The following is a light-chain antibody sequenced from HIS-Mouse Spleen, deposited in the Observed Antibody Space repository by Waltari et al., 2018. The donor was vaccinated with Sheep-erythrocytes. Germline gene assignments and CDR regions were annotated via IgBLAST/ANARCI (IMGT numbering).Light chain of an antibody. CDR2: DVS. V-gene: IGLV2-11*01. CDR1: SSDVGGYNY. CDR3: CSYAGSYNHV. J-gene: IGLJ1*01. Sequence: QSALPQPRSVSGSPGPAVTISCTGTSSDVGGYNYVSWYQQHPGNAPKLMIYDVSKRPSGVPDRFSGSKSGNTASLTISGLQAEDEADYYCCSYAGSYNHVFATGTKVTVL.